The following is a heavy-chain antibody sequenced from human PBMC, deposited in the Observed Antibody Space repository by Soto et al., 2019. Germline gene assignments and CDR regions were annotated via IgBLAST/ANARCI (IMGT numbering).Heavy chain of an antibody. CDR1: GGSISSGTYY. CDR3: ARDSDYCTGGSCYGNFDF. D-gene: IGHD2-15*01. Sequence: QVQLQESGPGLVKPSQTLSLTCTVSGGSISSGTYYWTWVRQRPGEGLEWIGFISHSGRTYYNPSLQRRAAISVDTSENQFSLGLCSVTAADPAVYFCARDSDYCTGGSCYGNFDFWGQGTLVTVSS. CDR2: ISHSGRT. V-gene: IGHV4-31*03. J-gene: IGHJ4*02.